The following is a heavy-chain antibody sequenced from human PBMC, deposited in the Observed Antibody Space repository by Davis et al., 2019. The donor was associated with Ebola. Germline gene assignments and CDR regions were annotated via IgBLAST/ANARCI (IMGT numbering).Heavy chain of an antibody. CDR1: GAFVSSGGYS. J-gene: IGHJ4*02. CDR3: ARRYYYDSSGFDY. V-gene: IGHV4-30-2*03. CDR2: YYYTGST. Sequence: MPSETLSLTCAVSGAFVSSGGYSWIWIRQPPGKGLEWIGYYYYTGSTYYSPSLKSRVTISVDTSKNQFSLKLSSVTAADTAVYYCARRYYYDSSGFDYWGQGTLVTVSS. D-gene: IGHD3-22*01.